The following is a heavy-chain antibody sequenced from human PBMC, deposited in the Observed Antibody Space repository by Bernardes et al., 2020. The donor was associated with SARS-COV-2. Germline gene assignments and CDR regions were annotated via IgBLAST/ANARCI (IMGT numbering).Heavy chain of an antibody. J-gene: IGHJ4*02. CDR1: GFTFNTYW. CDR3: ARGARRGLGYYYASGSPPFDY. CDR2: IKQDGSDK. D-gene: IGHD3-10*01. V-gene: IGHV3-7*01. Sequence: GRSLRLSCIASGFTFNTYWMSWVRRAPGKGLEWVANIKQDGSDKYYVDSVKGRFTISRDNAKNSLYLQMNSLRAEDTSMYYCARGARRGLGYYYASGSPPFDYWGQGTLVTVSS.